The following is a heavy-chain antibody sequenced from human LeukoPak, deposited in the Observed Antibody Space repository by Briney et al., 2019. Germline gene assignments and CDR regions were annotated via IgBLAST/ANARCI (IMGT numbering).Heavy chain of an antibody. J-gene: IGHJ4*02. V-gene: IGHV3-30-3*01. CDR2: MSYDGSNK. CDR3: ARVDGYSFQYYFDY. CDR1: GFTFSNYA. Sequence: QTGGSLRLSCAASGFTFSNYAMHWVRQAPGKGLEWVAVMSYDGSNKYYADSVKGRFTISRENAKNTLYLQINSLRAEDTAVYYCARVDGYSFQYYFDYWGQGTLVTVSS. D-gene: IGHD5-24*01.